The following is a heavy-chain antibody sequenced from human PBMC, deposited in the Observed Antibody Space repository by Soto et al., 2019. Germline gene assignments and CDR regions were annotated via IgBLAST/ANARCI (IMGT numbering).Heavy chain of an antibody. V-gene: IGHV4-31*03. J-gene: IGHJ4*02. CDR1: GGSINSASYH. D-gene: IGHD4-17*01. Sequence: QVQLEESGPGLVQPSETLSLTCSVSGGSINSASYHWGWLRQHPGKGLEFIGFIFYTGSTYYHPSLETRVTIAVDTSKNHFFLRLSAVTAADTAVYYCARLDYGGSAFESWGRGTQVIVSS. CDR3: ARLDYGGSAFES. CDR2: IFYTGST.